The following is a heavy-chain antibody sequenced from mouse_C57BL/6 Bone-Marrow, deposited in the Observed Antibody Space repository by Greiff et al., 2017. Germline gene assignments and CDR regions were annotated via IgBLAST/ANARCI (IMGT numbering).Heavy chain of an antibody. Sequence: QVQLKESGAELARPGASVKMSCKASGYTFTSYTMHWVNQRPGQGLEWIGYINPSSGYTKYNQKFKDKATLTADKSSSTAYMQLSSLTSEDSAIYDCARGVAMRWLRYWGQGTTLTVSS. CDR1: GYTFTSYT. CDR2: INPSSGYT. D-gene: IGHD2-2*01. V-gene: IGHV1-4*01. CDR3: ARGVAMRWLRY. J-gene: IGHJ2*01.